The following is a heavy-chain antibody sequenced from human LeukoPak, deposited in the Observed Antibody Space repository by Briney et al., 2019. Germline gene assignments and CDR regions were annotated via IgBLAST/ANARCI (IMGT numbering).Heavy chain of an antibody. CDR3: ARHRTQQLVDY. Sequence: PSETLSLNCTVSGGSISSSSYYWGWIRQPPGKGLEWIGSIYYSGSTYYNPSLKSRVTISVDTSKNQFSLKLSSVTAADTAVYYCARHRTQQLVDYWGQGTLVTVSS. V-gene: IGHV4-39*01. D-gene: IGHD6-13*01. CDR1: GGSISSSSYY. J-gene: IGHJ4*02. CDR2: IYYSGST.